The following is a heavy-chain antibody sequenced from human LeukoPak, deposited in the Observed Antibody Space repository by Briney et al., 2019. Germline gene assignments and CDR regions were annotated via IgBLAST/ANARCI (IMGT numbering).Heavy chain of an antibody. J-gene: IGHJ2*01. Sequence: KAGGSLRLSCAASGFTFSSYSMNWVRQAPGKGLEWVSSISSSSSYIYYADSVKGRFTISRDNAKNSLYLQMNSLRAEDTAVYYCARVRGSSWYDTHWYFDLWGRGTLVTVSS. CDR1: GFTFSSYS. CDR3: ARVRGSSWYDTHWYFDL. D-gene: IGHD6-13*01. V-gene: IGHV3-21*04. CDR2: ISSSSSYI.